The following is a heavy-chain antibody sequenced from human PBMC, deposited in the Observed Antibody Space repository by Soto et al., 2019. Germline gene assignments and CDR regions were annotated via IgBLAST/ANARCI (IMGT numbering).Heavy chain of an antibody. D-gene: IGHD3-10*01. J-gene: IGHJ4*02. CDR1: GFTVSSNY. Sequence: GRSLRLSCAASGFTVSSNYMSWVRQAPGKGLEWVSVIYSGGSTYYADSVKGRFTISRHNSKNTLYLQMNSLRAEDTAVYYCARDRLSYYGSGSYSIWGQGTLVTVSS. CDR3: ARDRLSYYGSGSYSI. V-gene: IGHV3-53*04. CDR2: IYSGGST.